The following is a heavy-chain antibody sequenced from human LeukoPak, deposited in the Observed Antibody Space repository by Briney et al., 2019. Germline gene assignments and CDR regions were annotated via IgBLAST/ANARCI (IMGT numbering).Heavy chain of an antibody. Sequence: SETLSLTCAVYGESFSGYYWSWIRQPPGKGLEWIGEINHSGSTNYNPSLKSRVTISVDTSKNQFSLKLSSVTAADTAVYYGARHYGSGSYYAYWGQGTLVTVSS. V-gene: IGHV4-34*01. CDR1: GESFSGYY. J-gene: IGHJ4*02. CDR3: ARHYGSGSYYAY. D-gene: IGHD3-10*01. CDR2: INHSGST.